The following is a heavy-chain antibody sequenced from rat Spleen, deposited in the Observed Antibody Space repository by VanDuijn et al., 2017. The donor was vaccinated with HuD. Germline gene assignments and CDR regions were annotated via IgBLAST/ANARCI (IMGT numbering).Heavy chain of an antibody. Sequence: EVQLVESGGGLVQPGRSLKLSCAASGFTFSDYYMAWVRQAPTKGLEWVATISFDGSSTYYRDSVKGRFTISRDNAKSTLYLQMDSLRSEDTATYYCARGFSGSHWYFDFWGPGTMVTVSS. CDR3: ARGFSGSHWYFDF. D-gene: IGHD1-1*01. CDR1: GFTFSDYY. J-gene: IGHJ1*01. V-gene: IGHV5-7*01. CDR2: ISFDGSST.